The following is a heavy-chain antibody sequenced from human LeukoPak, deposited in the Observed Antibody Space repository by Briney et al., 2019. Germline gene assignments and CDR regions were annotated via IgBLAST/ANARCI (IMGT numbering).Heavy chain of an antibody. CDR1: GYTFTSYD. CDR2: MNPNSGNT. CDR3: ARAGEYYDFWSGPRGGWFDP. J-gene: IGHJ5*02. V-gene: IGHV1-8*03. D-gene: IGHD3-3*01. Sequence: ASVKVSCKASGYTFTSYDINWVRQATGQGLEWMGWMNPNSGNTGYAQKFQGRVTITGNTSISTAYMELSSLRSEDTAVYYCARAGEYYDFWSGPRGGWFDPWGQGTLVTVSS.